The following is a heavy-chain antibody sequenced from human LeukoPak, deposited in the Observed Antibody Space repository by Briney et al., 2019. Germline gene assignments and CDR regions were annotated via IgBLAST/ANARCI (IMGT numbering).Heavy chain of an antibody. CDR2: ISSSGSTI. D-gene: IGHD6-19*01. J-gene: IGHJ1*01. CDR3: ARGGSSSWWSPGIAVAGQNFQH. Sequence: PGGSLRLSCAASGFTFSDYYMSWIRQAPGKGLEWVSYISSSGSTIYYADSVKGRFTISRDNSKNTLYLQMNSLRAEDTAVYYCARGGSSSWWSPGIAVAGQNFQHWGQGTLVTVSS. V-gene: IGHV3-11*04. CDR1: GFTFSDYY.